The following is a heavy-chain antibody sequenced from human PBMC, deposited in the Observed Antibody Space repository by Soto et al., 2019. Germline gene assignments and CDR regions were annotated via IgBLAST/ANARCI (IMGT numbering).Heavy chain of an antibody. CDR2: ISHRGDT. J-gene: IGHJ6*02. V-gene: IGHV4-38-2*01. CDR3: ASSSLYGMDV. CDR1: GYAISRAFS. Sequence: PSETLSLTCGVSGYAISRAFSWGWIRQPPGKGLEWIGTISHRGDTYYNPSLKSRLTISIDTSKNQFSLKVGSVTAADTAVYYCASSSLYGMDVWGQGTTVTVSS.